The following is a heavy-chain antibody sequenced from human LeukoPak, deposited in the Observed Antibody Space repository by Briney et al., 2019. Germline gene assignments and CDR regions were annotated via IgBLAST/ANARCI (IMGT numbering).Heavy chain of an antibody. J-gene: IGHJ5*02. D-gene: IGHD3-10*01. CDR2: TYYRSKWYN. CDR1: GDSVSSNSAA. V-gene: IGHV6-1*01. CDR3: ARAAYMVRGALGWFDP. Sequence: SQTLSLTCAISGDSVSSNSAAWNWIRQSPSRGLEWLGRTYYRSKWYNDCAVSVKSRITINPDTSKNQFSLQLNSVTPEDTAVYYCARAAYMVRGALGWFDPWGQGTLVTVSS.